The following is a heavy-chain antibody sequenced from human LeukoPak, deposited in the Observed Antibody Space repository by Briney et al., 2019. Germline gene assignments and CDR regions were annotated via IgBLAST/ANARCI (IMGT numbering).Heavy chain of an antibody. J-gene: IGHJ4*02. V-gene: IGHV3-53*01. CDR1: GFTFNNYA. D-gene: IGHD6-19*01. CDR2: IYSGGST. CDR3: GLAVAGFDY. Sequence: GGSLRLSCAASGFTFNNYAMSWVRQAPGKGLEWVSVIYSGGSTYYADSVKGRFTISRDNSKNTLYLQMNSLRAEDTAVYYCGLAVAGFDYWGQGTLVTVSS.